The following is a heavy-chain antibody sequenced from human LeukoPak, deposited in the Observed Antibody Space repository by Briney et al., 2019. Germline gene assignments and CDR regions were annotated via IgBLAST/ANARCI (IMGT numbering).Heavy chain of an antibody. CDR1: GYTFTSYY. Sequence: ASVKVSCKASGYTFTSYYMHWVRQAPGQGLEWMGIINPSGGSTSYAQKFQGRVTMTRDTSTSTVYMELSSLRSEDTAVYYCARENEDYYDSSGYSFDYWGQGTLVTVSS. D-gene: IGHD3-22*01. V-gene: IGHV1-46*01. J-gene: IGHJ4*02. CDR2: INPSGGST. CDR3: ARENEDYYDSSGYSFDY.